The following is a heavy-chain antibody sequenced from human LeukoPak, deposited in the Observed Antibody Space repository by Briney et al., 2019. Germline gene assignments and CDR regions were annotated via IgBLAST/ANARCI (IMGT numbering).Heavy chain of an antibody. V-gene: IGHV5-51*01. D-gene: IGHD2-2*01. CDR1: GYSFTTYW. CDR2: IHPGDSDT. J-gene: IGHJ4*02. Sequence: GESLKISCKGSGYSFTTYWIGWVRQMPGKGLEWMGIIHPGDSDTRYSPSFQGQVTISADKSISTAYLQWSSLKASDTAVYYCARRRPGGCSSTTCYGFDYWGQGTLVTVSS. CDR3: ARRRPGGCSSTTCYGFDY.